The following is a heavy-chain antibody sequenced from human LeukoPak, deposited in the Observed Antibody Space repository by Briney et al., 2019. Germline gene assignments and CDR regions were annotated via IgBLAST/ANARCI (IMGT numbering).Heavy chain of an antibody. D-gene: IGHD5-12*01. CDR2: ISYDGSNE. Sequence: PGGSLRLSCAASGFTLSSYGMHWVRQAPGKGLEWVAVISYDGSNEYYADSVKGRFTISRDNSKNTLYLQMNSLRAEDTAVYYCASSGYGPAEGYWGQGTLVTVSS. V-gene: IGHV3-30*03. CDR1: GFTLSSYG. CDR3: ASSGYGPAEGY. J-gene: IGHJ4*02.